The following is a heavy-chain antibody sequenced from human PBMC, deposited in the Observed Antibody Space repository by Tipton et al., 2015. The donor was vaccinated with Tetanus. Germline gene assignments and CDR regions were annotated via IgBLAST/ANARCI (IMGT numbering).Heavy chain of an antibody. Sequence: QLVQSGAEVKQPGESLKISCKGSGYMFSSHWIGWVRQVPGKGLEWLGTIYPGDSYSTYSPSFEGQVTISVDRSISTAYLQWRSLNASDTAIYLCTKLPKQYSASESTWGQGTLVTVSS. CDR1: GYMFSSHW. V-gene: IGHV5-51*01. J-gene: IGHJ5*02. CDR2: IYPGDSYS. D-gene: IGHD3-10*01. CDR3: TKLPKQYSASEST.